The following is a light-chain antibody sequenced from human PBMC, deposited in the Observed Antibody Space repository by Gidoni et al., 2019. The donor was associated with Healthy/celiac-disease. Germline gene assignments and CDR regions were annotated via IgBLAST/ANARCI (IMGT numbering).Light chain of an antibody. V-gene: IGKV3-20*01. CDR3: QQYGSSPRT. Sequence: EIVLTQSPGTLSLSPGERATLSCSASQSVSSSYLAWYQQKPGQAPRLLISGASSRATGIPDRFSGSGSGTDFTLTISRLEPEDFAVYYCQQYGSSPRTFGQXTKVEIK. CDR2: GAS. CDR1: QSVSSSY. J-gene: IGKJ1*01.